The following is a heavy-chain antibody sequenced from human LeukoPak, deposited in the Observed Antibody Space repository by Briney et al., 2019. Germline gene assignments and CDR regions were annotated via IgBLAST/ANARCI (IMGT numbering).Heavy chain of an antibody. CDR2: ISGDGGST. V-gene: IGHV3-43*02. CDR1: GFTFDDYA. D-gene: IGHD6-19*01. CDR3: AKDLTRGSGWPIDY. J-gene: IGHJ4*02. Sequence: PGGSLRLSCAASGFTFDDYAMHWVRQAPGKGLEWVSLISGDGGSTYYADSVKGRFTISRDNSKNSLYLQMNSLRTEDTALYYRAKDLTRGSGWPIDYWGQGTLVTVSS.